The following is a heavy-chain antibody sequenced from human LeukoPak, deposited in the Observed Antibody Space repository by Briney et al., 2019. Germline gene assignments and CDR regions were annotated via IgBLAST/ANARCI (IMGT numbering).Heavy chain of an antibody. CDR2: ISSSSSTI. CDR1: GFTFSSHS. CDR3: AREWELLSPIGY. D-gene: IGHD1-26*01. Sequence: GGSLRLSCAASGFTFSSHSMNWVRQAPGKGLEWVSYISSSSSTIYYADSVKGRFTISRDNAKNSLYLQMKSLRAEDTAVYYCAREWELLSPIGYWGQGTLVTVSS. J-gene: IGHJ4*02. V-gene: IGHV3-48*01.